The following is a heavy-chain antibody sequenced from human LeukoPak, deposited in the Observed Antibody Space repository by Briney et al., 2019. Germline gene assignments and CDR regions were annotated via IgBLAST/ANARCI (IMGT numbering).Heavy chain of an antibody. CDR1: GYTFTSYD. Sequence: ASVKVSCKASGYTFTSYDINWVRQATGQGLEWMGWMNPNSGNTGYAQKFQGRVTITRNTSISTAYMELSSLRSEDTAVYYCAKVSDSSGYYRYYFDHWGQGTLVTVSS. V-gene: IGHV1-8*03. CDR3: AKVSDSSGYYRYYFDH. J-gene: IGHJ4*02. D-gene: IGHD3-22*01. CDR2: MNPNSGNT.